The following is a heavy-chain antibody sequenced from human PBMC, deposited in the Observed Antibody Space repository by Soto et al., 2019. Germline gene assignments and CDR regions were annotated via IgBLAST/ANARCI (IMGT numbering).Heavy chain of an antibody. V-gene: IGHV4-34*01. J-gene: IGHJ4*02. D-gene: IGHD4-17*01. Sequence: PSETLSLTCAVYGGSFSGYYWTWIRQPPGTGLEWIGEINHSGSTNYNPSLKSRVTISVDTSKNQFSLKLTSVTAADTAVYYCARAYGDHVFDYWGQGTLVTVSS. CDR1: GGSFSGYY. CDR3: ARAYGDHVFDY. CDR2: INHSGST.